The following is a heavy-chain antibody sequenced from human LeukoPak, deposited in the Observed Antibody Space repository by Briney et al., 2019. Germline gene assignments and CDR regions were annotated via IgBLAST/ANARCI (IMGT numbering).Heavy chain of an antibody. CDR1: GGSISSSSYY. D-gene: IGHD3-10*01. CDR3: ARSDINMGGGDY. J-gene: IGHJ4*02. V-gene: IGHV4-39*01. Sequence: SETLSLTCTVSGGSISSSSYYWGWIRQPPGKGLEWIGSIYYSGSTYYNPSLKSRVTISVDTSKNQFSLKLSSVTAADTAVYYCARSDINMGGGDYWGQGTLVTVSS. CDR2: IYYSGST.